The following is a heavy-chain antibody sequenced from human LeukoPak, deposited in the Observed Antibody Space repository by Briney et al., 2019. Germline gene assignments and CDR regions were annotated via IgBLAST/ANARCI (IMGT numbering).Heavy chain of an antibody. Sequence: PGGSLRLSCAASGFTFSSYGMHWVRQAPGKGLEWVAVIWYDGSNKYYADSVKGRFTISRDNSKNTLYLQMNSLRAEDTAVYYCVRDTGDYDSPNPFYYYYYGMDVWGQGTTVTVSS. D-gene: IGHD3-22*01. CDR1: GFTFSSYG. CDR2: IWYDGSNK. J-gene: IGHJ6*02. CDR3: VRDTGDYDSPNPFYYYYYGMDV. V-gene: IGHV3-33*01.